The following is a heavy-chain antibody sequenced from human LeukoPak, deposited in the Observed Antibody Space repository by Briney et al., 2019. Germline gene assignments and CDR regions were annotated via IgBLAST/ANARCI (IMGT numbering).Heavy chain of an antibody. CDR1: GYTFTGYY. J-gene: IGHJ5*02. D-gene: IGHD3-22*01. Sequence: ASVKVSCKASGYTFTGYYMHWVRPAPGQGLGWMGWINPNSGGTNYSKKFQGRVTMTRDTSISTAYMELSRLRSDDTAVYYCARAAYYYDSSGYVSDNWFDPWGQGTLVTVSS. CDR2: INPNSGGT. CDR3: ARAAYYYDSSGYVSDNWFDP. V-gene: IGHV1-2*02.